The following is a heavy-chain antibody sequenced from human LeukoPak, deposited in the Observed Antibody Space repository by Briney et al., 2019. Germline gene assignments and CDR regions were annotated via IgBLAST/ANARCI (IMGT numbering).Heavy chain of an antibody. CDR3: ARPYSSGSYWYFDL. D-gene: IGHD6-19*01. CDR1: RYTFTGYY. J-gene: IGHJ2*01. V-gene: IGHV1-2*06. Sequence: ASVKVSCKASRYTFTGYYMHWVRQAPGQGLEWMGRINPNSGGTNYAQKFQGRVTMTRDTSISTAYMELSRLRSDDTAVYYCARPYSSGSYWYFDLWGRGTLVTVSA. CDR2: INPNSGGT.